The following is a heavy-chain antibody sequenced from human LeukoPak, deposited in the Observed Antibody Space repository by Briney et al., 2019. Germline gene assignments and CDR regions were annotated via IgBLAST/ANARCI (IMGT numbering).Heavy chain of an antibody. CDR1: GFTFSSYA. CDR3: ARDATRGGDFDY. J-gene: IGHJ4*02. Sequence: PGGSLRLSCAASGFTFSSYAMSWVRQAPGKGLEWVSAISGSGGSTYYADSVKGRFTISRDNAKNSLCLQMDSLRVEDTAIYYCARDATRGGDFDYWGQGTLVTVSS. V-gene: IGHV3-23*01. CDR2: ISGSGGST. D-gene: IGHD3-16*01.